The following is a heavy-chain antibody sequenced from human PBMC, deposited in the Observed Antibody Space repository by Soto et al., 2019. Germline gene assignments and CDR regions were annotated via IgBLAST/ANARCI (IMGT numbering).Heavy chain of an antibody. CDR1: GGSISSYY. CDR3: ARAGAPVGEYGMDV. D-gene: IGHD1-26*01. CDR2: IYYSGST. V-gene: IGHV4-59*01. J-gene: IGHJ6*02. Sequence: QVQLQESGPGLVKPSETLSLTCTVSGGSISSYYWSWIRQPPGKGLEWIGYIYYSGSTNYNPSLKSRVTISVDTSKNQFSLKLSSVTAADTAVYYCARAGAPVGEYGMDVWGQGTTVTVSS.